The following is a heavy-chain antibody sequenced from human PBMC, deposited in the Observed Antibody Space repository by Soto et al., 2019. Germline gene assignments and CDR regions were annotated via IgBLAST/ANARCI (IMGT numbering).Heavy chain of an antibody. CDR1: GFTFSNAW. D-gene: IGHD3-3*01. Sequence: GSLRLSCAASGFTFSNAWMSWVRQAPGKGLEWVGRIKSKTDGGTIDYAAPVKGRFTISRDDSKKTLYLQMNSLKTEDTAVYYCTTAHRYYDFWSGARDFYYYGMDVWGQGTTVTVSS. V-gene: IGHV3-15*01. J-gene: IGHJ6*02. CDR3: TTAHRYYDFWSGARDFYYYGMDV. CDR2: IKSKTDGGTI.